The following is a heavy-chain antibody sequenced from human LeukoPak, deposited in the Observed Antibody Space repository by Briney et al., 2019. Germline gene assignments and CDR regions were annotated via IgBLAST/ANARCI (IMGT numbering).Heavy chain of an antibody. CDR1: GYTFTNHG. J-gene: IGHJ4*02. CDR3: ARDCSSTSCYNVY. CDR2: ISTYNGDT. V-gene: IGHV1-18*01. D-gene: IGHD2-2*02. Sequence: ASGKVSCRASGYTFTNHGFSWVRQAPGQGLEWMGWISTYNGDTNYAQNLQGRVTMTTDTSTSTAYMEMRSLRSDDTAVYYCARDCSSTSCYNVYWGQGTLVTVSS.